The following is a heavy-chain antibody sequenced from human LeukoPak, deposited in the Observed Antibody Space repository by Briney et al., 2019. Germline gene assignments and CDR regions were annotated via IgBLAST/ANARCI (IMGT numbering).Heavy chain of an antibody. CDR2: INHSGST. CDR3: ARRRIAARWLDY. CDR1: GGSISSSSYY. D-gene: IGHD6-6*01. V-gene: IGHV4-39*07. Sequence: SETLSLTCTVSGGSISSSSYYWGWIRQPPGKGLEWIGEINHSGSTNYNPSLKSRVTISVDTSKNQFSLKLSSVTPADTAVYYCARRRIAARWLDYWGQGTLVTVSS. J-gene: IGHJ4*02.